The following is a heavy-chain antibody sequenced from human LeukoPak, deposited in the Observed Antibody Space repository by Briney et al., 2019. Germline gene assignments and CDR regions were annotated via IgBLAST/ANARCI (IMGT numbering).Heavy chain of an antibody. CDR1: GFTFSSYW. Sequence: GGSLRLSCAASGFTFSSYWMSWVRQAPGKGLEWVANIRQDGSEKYYMDSLEGRFTVSRDNAKNSLYLQINSLRAEDTAVYYCARGEIAAAGQGDWFDPWGQGTLVTVSS. CDR3: ARGEIAAAGQGDWFDP. J-gene: IGHJ5*02. CDR2: IRQDGSEK. D-gene: IGHD6-13*01. V-gene: IGHV3-7*01.